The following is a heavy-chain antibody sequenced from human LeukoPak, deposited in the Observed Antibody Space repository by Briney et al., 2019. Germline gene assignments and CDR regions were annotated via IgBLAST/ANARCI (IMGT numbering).Heavy chain of an antibody. D-gene: IGHD2-15*01. J-gene: IGHJ4*02. CDR2: ICGIGGST. CDR1: GVTFSSYA. CDR3: AKSDCSGGSCYPYYFDY. V-gene: IGHV3-23*01. Sequence: RGSLRLSCAASGVTFSSYAMSWVRQAPGKGLEWVSAICGIGGSTYYADSVKGRFTISRDNSKNTLYLQMNSLRAEDTAVYYCAKSDCSGGSCYPYYFDYWGQGTLVTVSS.